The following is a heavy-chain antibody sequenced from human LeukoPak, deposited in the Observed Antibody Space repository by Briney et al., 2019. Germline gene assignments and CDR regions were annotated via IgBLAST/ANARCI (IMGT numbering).Heavy chain of an antibody. CDR1: GGSFSGYY. V-gene: IGHV4-34*01. J-gene: IGHJ4*02. CDR2: INHSGST. CDR3: ARKSRGSTIFGVPTIPHFDY. D-gene: IGHD3-3*01. Sequence: KPSETLSLTCAVYGGSFSGYYGSWIRQPPGKGLEWIGEINHSGSTNYNPSLKSRFTISVDTSKNQFSLKLSSVTAADTAVYYCARKSRGSTIFGVPTIPHFDYWGQGTLVTVSS.